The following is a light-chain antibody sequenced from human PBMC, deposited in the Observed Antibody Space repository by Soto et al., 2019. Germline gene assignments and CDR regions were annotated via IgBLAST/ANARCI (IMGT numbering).Light chain of an antibody. V-gene: IGKV1-5*03. CDR2: RAS. CDR1: QSISSW. J-gene: IGKJ1*01. Sequence: DIQMTQSPSTLSASVGDRVIITCRASQSISSWLAWYQQKPGKAPNLLIYRASTLKSGIPSRFSGSGSGTEFTLSISSVQPDDFATNYCQQYDRASWTFGPGPKVEIK. CDR3: QQYDRASWT.